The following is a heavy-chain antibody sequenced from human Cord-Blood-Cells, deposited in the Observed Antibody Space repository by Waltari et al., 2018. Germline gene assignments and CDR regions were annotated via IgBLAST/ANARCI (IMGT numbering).Heavy chain of an antibody. CDR2: LYHSGRT. J-gene: IGHJ1*01. Sequence: QVQLQGSGPGLVKPSGTLSLTCAVSGGSSSSRNWWSWVRRPPGKGLEWIGGLYHSGRTNYNPSLKSRVTISVDKSKNQFSLKLSSVTAADTAVYYCASPPGRIAARPGYFQHWGQGTLVTVSS. CDR1: GGSSSSRNW. D-gene: IGHD6-6*01. V-gene: IGHV4-4*02. CDR3: ASPPGRIAARPGYFQH.